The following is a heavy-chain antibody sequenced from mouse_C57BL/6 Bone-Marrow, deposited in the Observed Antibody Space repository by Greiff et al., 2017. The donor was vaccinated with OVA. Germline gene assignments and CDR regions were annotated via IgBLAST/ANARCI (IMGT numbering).Heavy chain of an antibody. CDR3: ARDGLYYSNYPFAY. V-gene: IGHV3-6*01. D-gene: IGHD2-5*01. Sequence: DVKLQESGPGLVKPSQSLSLTCSVTGYSITSGYYWNWIRQFPGNKLEWMGYISYDGSNNYNPSLKNRISITRDTSKNQFFLKLNSVTTEDTATYYCARDGLYYSNYPFAYWGQGTLVTVSA. CDR2: ISYDGSN. CDR1: GYSITSGYY. J-gene: IGHJ3*01.